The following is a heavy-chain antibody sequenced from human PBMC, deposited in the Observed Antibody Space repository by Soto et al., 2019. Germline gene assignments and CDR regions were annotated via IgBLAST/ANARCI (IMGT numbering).Heavy chain of an antibody. CDR1: GFTFSSYA. CDR3: AKSVRTAYYDFWSGYYTGSFDY. J-gene: IGHJ4*02. V-gene: IGHV3-23*01. Sequence: GGSLRLSCAASGFTFSSYAMSWVRQAPGKGLEWVSAISGSGGSTYYADSVKGRFTISRDNSKNTLYLQMNSLRAEDTAVYYCAKSVRTAYYDFWSGYYTGSFDYWGQGTLVTVSS. D-gene: IGHD3-3*01. CDR2: ISGSGGST.